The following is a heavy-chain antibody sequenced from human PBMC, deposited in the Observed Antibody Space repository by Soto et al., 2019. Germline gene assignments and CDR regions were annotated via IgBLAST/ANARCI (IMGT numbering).Heavy chain of an antibody. V-gene: IGHV1-8*01. J-gene: IGHJ6*03. CDR2: MNPNSGDT. Sequence: ASVKVSCKASGYTFTSYNINWVRQATGQGLEWMGWMNPNSGDTGYAQKFQGRVTMTRNTSISTAYMELSSLGSEDTAVYYCARARVSYDYIWGQTYYYYMDVWGKGTTVTVSS. CDR1: GYTFTSYN. CDR3: ARARVSYDYIWGQTYYYYMDV. D-gene: IGHD3-16*01.